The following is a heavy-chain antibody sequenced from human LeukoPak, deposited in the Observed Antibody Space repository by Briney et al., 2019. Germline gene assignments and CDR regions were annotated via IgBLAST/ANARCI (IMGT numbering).Heavy chain of an antibody. J-gene: IGHJ3*02. Sequence: GASVQCSSQAPGYAFTCYYMHWARPAPGQGREWMGWINPNSGGATYTQKFQGRVTMTRDTSISTAYMELSRLRSDDTAVYYCARALQLRYFDWLSAGDAFDIWGQGTMVTVSS. CDR3: ARALQLRYFDWLSAGDAFDI. CDR2: INPNSGGA. CDR1: GYAFTCYY. V-gene: IGHV1-2*02. D-gene: IGHD3-9*01.